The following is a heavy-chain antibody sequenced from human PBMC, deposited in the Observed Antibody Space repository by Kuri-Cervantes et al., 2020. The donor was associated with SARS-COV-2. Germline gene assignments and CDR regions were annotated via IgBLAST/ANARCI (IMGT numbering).Heavy chain of an antibody. J-gene: IGHJ4*02. V-gene: IGHV1-46*01. D-gene: IGHD3-3*01. CDR1: GYTFTGYY. CDR3: ARGPLGSYDFWSGYYHNYDY. CDR2: INPSGGST. Sequence: ASVKVSCKASGYTFTGYYMHWVRQAPGQGLEWMGWINPSGGSTSYAQKFQGRVTMTRDTSTSTVYMELSSLRSEDTAMYYCARGPLGSYDFWSGYYHNYDYWGQGTLVTVSS.